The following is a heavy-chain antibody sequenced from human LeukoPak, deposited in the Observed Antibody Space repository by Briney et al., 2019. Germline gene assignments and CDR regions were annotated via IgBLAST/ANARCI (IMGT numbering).Heavy chain of an antibody. V-gene: IGHV3-33*01. CDR2: IWYDGSNK. Sequence: GRSLRLACAASGVTFSSYGMHWVRQAPGKGLEWVAVIWYDGSNKYYADSVKGRFTISRDNSKNTLYLQMNSLRAEDTAVYYCARGQDIVVVPAAETYFDYWGQGTLVTVSS. D-gene: IGHD2-2*01. J-gene: IGHJ4*02. CDR3: ARGQDIVVVPAAETYFDY. CDR1: GVTFSSYG.